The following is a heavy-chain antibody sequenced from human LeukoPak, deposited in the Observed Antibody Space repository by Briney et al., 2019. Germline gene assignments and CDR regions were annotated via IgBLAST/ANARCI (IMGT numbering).Heavy chain of an antibody. V-gene: IGHV3-20*04. CDR1: GFTFDDYG. CDR2: INWNGGST. D-gene: IGHD5-12*01. CDR3: ARDPGSGYEEHFDY. J-gene: IGHJ4*02. Sequence: GGSLRLSCAASGFTFDDYGMSWVRQAPGKGLEWVSGINWNGGSTGYADSVKGRFTISRDNAKDSLYLQMNSLRAEDTAVYYCARDPGSGYEEHFDYWGQGTLVTVSS.